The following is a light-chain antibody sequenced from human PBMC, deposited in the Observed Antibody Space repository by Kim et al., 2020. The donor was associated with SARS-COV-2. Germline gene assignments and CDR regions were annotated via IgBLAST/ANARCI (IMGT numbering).Light chain of an antibody. CDR3: QKDDTAPLT. V-gene: IGKV1-27*01. CDR1: QGISHY. CDR2: GAS. Sequence: DIQMTQSPSSLSASEGDRVTITCRASQGISHYLAWYQQKPGKVPQLLIYGASTLQSGVPSRFSGSGSGTDFTLTISSLQPEDVATYYCQKDDTAPLTFGGGTKGEIK. J-gene: IGKJ4*01.